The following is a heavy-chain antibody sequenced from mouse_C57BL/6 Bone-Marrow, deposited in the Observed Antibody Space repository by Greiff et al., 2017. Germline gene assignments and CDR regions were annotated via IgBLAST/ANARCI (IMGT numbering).Heavy chain of an antibody. CDR3: AVYYYGSSYGDY. CDR1: GYTFTSYW. D-gene: IGHD1-1*01. V-gene: IGHV1-50*01. Sequence: QVQLMQPGAELVQPGASVKLSCKASGYTFTSYWMQWVKQRPGQGLEWIGAIDPSDSYTNYNQKFKGKVTLTVDTSSSTAYMQLSSLTSEDSAVYYCAVYYYGSSYGDYWGQGTTLTVSS. J-gene: IGHJ2*01. CDR2: IDPSDSYT.